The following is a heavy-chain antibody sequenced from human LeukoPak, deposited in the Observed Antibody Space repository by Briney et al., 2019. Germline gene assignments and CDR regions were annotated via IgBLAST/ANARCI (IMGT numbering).Heavy chain of an antibody. D-gene: IGHD3-10*01. CDR1: GYTFTGYY. CDR3: ARGLNYYGSGSYRDWFDP. J-gene: IGHJ5*02. Sequence: SVKVSCKASGYTFTGYYMHWVRQAPGQGLEWMGWINPTSGGTNYAQTFQGWVTMTRDTSISTAYMELSRLRSDDTAVYYCARGLNYYGSGSYRDWFDPWGQGTLVTVSS. CDR2: INPTSGGT. V-gene: IGHV1-2*04.